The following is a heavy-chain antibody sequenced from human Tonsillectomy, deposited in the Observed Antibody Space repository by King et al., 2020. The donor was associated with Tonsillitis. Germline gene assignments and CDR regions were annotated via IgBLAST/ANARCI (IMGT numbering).Heavy chain of an antibody. CDR1: GFTFSSYD. CDR3: ARDHKSGDGFIFLDY. CDR2: IYSGDTAT. D-gene: IGHD5-24*01. J-gene: IGHJ4*02. Sequence: DVQLVESGGGLVQPGESLRLSCAASGFTFSSYDMTWVRQAPGKGLEWVSLIYSGDTATFYADSVKGRFTISRDDSKNTLYLQMNSLRAEDTAIYYCARDHKSGDGFIFLDYWGQGTLVTVSS. V-gene: IGHV3-23*03.